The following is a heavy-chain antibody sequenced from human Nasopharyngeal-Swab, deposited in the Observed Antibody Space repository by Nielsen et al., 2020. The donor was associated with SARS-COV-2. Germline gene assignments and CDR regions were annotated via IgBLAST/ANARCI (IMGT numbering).Heavy chain of an antibody. J-gene: IGHJ5*02. Sequence: GESLKISCEASGFTYSNFGMSWVRQAPGKGLEWVSTINGSGGTTYYADSVKGRFTISRDNSKNVLFLQMSSLRAEDTAVYYCAKRGVAVAATSWFDPWGQGTLVTVSS. CDR1: GFTYSNFG. D-gene: IGHD2-15*01. CDR2: INGSGGTT. V-gene: IGHV3-23*01. CDR3: AKRGVAVAATSWFDP.